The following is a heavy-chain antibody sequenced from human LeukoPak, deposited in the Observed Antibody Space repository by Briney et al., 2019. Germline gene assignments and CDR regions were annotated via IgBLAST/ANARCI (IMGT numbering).Heavy chain of an antibody. CDR2: INPNSGGT. D-gene: IGHD3-3*01. J-gene: IGHJ3*02. CDR1: GYTFTGYY. V-gene: IGHV1-2*02. CDR3: ASWGTIFGVVDAFDI. Sequence: ASVKVSCKASGYTFTGYYMHWVRQAPGQGLEWMGWINPNSGGTNYAQKFQGRVTMTRDTSISTAYMELSRLRSDDTAVYYCASWGTIFGVVDAFDIWGQGTMVTASS.